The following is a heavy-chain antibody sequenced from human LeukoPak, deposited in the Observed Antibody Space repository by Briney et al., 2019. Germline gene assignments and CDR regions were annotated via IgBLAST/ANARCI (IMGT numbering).Heavy chain of an antibody. J-gene: IGHJ3*02. CDR2: IYTNGIT. CDR1: GDSISDYY. CDR3: ARGVMTAIFAFDI. Sequence: SETLSSTCTVSGDSISDYYWSCIRQPAGKGLELIGRIYTNGITNYNPSLKSRVTTSVDTFKNQLSLRLSSVTAADTAVYYCARGVMTAIFAFDIWGQGTMVTVSS. D-gene: IGHD2-21*02. V-gene: IGHV4-4*07.